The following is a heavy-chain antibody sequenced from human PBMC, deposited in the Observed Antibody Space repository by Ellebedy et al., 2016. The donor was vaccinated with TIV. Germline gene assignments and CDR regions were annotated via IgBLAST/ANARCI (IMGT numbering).Heavy chain of an antibody. V-gene: IGHV3-23*01. Sequence: PGGSLRLSCAASRFTFSMYAMNWARQAPGKGLEWVSSISGSGGSTDYADSVKGRFTISRDNSKNTLYLQMNSLRAEDTAVYYCAKDRRYTGGNSEPAFDMWGQGTLVTVSS. J-gene: IGHJ3*02. CDR2: ISGSGGST. CDR1: RFTFSMYA. CDR3: AKDRRYTGGNSEPAFDM. D-gene: IGHD4-23*01.